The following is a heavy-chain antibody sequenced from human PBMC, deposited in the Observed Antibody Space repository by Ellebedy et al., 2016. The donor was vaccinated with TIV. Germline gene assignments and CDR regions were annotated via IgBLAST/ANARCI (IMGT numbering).Heavy chain of an antibody. J-gene: IGHJ3*02. CDR3: AKLMVVDSDAFDI. CDR2: IGDTAHNT. V-gene: IGHV3-23*01. D-gene: IGHD3-10*01. Sequence: GGSLRLSXAASGFTFSNYAMTWVRQAPGKGLEWVSGIGDTAHNTYYVDSVKGRFTISRDNSGNTLYLQMNSLRAEDTAVYYCAKLMVVDSDAFDIWGQGTMVTVSS. CDR1: GFTFSNYA.